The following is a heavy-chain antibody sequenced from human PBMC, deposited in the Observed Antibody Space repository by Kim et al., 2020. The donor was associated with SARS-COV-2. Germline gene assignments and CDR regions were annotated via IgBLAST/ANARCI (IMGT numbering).Heavy chain of an antibody. CDR1: GFTFSSYG. V-gene: IGHV3-30*18. D-gene: IGHD6-19*01. Sequence: GGSLRLSCAASGFTFSSYGMHWVRQAPGKGLEWVAVISYDGSNKYYADSVKGRFTISRDNSKNTLYLQMNSLRAEDTAVYYCAKDSGSGWPGPFDYWGQG. CDR2: ISYDGSNK. J-gene: IGHJ4*02. CDR3: AKDSGSGWPGPFDY.